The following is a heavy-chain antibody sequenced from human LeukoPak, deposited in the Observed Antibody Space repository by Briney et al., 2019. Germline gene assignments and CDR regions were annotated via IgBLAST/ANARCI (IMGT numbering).Heavy chain of an antibody. J-gene: IGHJ5*02. CDR3: ARATMVRGDGGNWFDP. Sequence: SETLSLTCTVSGGSISSYYWSWIRQPAGKGLEWIGRIYTSGSTNYNPSLKSRVTMSVDTSKNQFSLKLSSVTAADTAVYYCARATMVRGDGGNWFDPWGQGTLVTVSS. D-gene: IGHD3-10*01. CDR2: IYTSGST. V-gene: IGHV4-4*07. CDR1: GGSISSYY.